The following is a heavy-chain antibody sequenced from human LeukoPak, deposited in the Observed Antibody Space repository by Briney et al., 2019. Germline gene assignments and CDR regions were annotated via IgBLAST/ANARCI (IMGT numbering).Heavy chain of an antibody. CDR1: GFTVSSNY. J-gene: IGHJ6*02. Sequence: PGGSLRLSCAASGFTVSSNYMNWVRQAPGKGLEWVSVIYGGGKTYYADSVKGRFTLSRDNSKNMLFLQMNGLRVEDTAAYYCARDQATMIRNGFDVWGQGTTVTVSS. D-gene: IGHD3-10*01. CDR3: ARDQATMIRNGFDV. V-gene: IGHV3-53*01. CDR2: IYGGGKT.